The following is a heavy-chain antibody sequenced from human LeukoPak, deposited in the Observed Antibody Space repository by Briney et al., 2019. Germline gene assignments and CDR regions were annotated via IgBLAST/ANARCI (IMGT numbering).Heavy chain of an antibody. CDR1: GGSFSGYY. D-gene: IGHD6-19*01. CDR2: IYYSGST. CDR3: ARASSIAVAPLDY. Sequence: SETLSLTCAVYGGSFSGYYWSWIRQPPGKGLEWIGYIYYSGSTNYNPSLKSRVTISVDTSKNQFSLKLSSVTAADTAVYYCARASSIAVAPLDYWGQGTLVTVSS. J-gene: IGHJ4*02. V-gene: IGHV4-59*01.